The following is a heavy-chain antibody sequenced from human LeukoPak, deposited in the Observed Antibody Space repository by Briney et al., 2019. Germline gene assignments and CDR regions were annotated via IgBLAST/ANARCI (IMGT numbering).Heavy chain of an antibody. CDR2: IAYDGSRA. V-gene: IGHV3-33*01. CDR1: GFTFGGYG. J-gene: IGHJ4*02. D-gene: IGHD1-14*01. CDR3: TRYNHDHFDY. Sequence: QPGRSLRLSCAGSGFTFGGYGMHWFRQTPGKGLEWVAVIAYDGSRAFYADSVKGRFTISRDNSKNTMSVQMDDLRAEDTAVYFCTRYNHDHFDYWGQGTLVTGPS.